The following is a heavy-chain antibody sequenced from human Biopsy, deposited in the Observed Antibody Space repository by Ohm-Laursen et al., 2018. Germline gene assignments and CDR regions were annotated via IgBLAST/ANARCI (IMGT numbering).Heavy chain of an antibody. CDR1: GGSISRDY. CDR3: ARVGAGAPSIDYFDY. Sequence: VTLSLTCTVSGGSISRDYWAWIRQPPGKGLEWIGYIYYSGSTNYNPSLRSRVTISVDRSKNQFSLELSSVTAADTAVYYCARVGAGAPSIDYFDYWGQGALVTVSS. J-gene: IGHJ4*02. CDR2: IYYSGST. D-gene: IGHD1-26*01. V-gene: IGHV4-59*01.